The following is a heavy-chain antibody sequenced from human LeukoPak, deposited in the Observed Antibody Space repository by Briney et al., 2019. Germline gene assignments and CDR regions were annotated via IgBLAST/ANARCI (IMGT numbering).Heavy chain of an antibody. D-gene: IGHD1-26*01. J-gene: IGHJ4*02. CDR1: GFTFDDYA. CDR3: AKDIGSGSYYDY. V-gene: IGHV3-9*01. CDR2: ISWNSGSK. Sequence: GGSLRLSCAASGFTFDDYAMHWVRQAPGKGLEWVSGISWNSGSKGYADSVKGRFTISRDNAKNSLYLQMNSLRAEDTAFYYCAKDIGSGSYYDYWGQGALVTVSP.